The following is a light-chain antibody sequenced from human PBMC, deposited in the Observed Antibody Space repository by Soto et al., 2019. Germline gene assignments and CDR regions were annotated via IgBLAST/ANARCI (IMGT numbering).Light chain of an antibody. V-gene: IGKV1-6*01. CDR2: AAS. Sequence: AIQMTQSPSSLSASVGDRVTITCRASQGIRNDLGWDQQKPGKAPKLLIYAASSLQSGVPSRFSGSGSGTYFTLTIRSLEPEEFASDSCLQDFAYPHTFGQGTKVEIK. CDR1: QGIRND. CDR3: LQDFAYPHT. J-gene: IGKJ1*01.